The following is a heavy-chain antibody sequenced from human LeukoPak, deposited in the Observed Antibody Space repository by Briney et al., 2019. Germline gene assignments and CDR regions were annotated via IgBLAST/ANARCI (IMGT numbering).Heavy chain of an antibody. D-gene: IGHD3-16*01. V-gene: IGHV3-21*01. Sequence: GGSLRLSCAASGFTFDDYAMHWVRQAPGKGLEWVSSISSSSSYIYYADSVKGRFTISRDNAKNSLYLQMNSLRAEDTAVYYCARDRGDLDYFDYWGQGTLVTVTS. CDR2: ISSSSSYI. CDR1: GFTFDDYA. J-gene: IGHJ4*02. CDR3: ARDRGDLDYFDY.